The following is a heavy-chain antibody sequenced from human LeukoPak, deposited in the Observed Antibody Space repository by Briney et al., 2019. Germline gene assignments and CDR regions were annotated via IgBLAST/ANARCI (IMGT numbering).Heavy chain of an antibody. Sequence: PSGTLSLTCAVSGGSISSSNWWSWVRQPPGKGLEWIGEIYHSGSTNYDPSLKSRVTISVDKSKNQFSLRLSSVTAADTAVYYCAREAGIVVVPDVTHNWCDPWGQGTLVTVSS. CDR1: GGSISSSNW. CDR3: AREAGIVVVPDVTHNWCDP. V-gene: IGHV4-4*02. CDR2: IYHSGST. D-gene: IGHD2-2*01. J-gene: IGHJ5*02.